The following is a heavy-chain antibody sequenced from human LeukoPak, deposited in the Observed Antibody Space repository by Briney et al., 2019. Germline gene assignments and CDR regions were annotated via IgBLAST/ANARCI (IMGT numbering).Heavy chain of an antibody. Sequence: GGSLRLSCAASGFTFSSYAMHWVRQAPGKGLEWVAVISYDGSNKYYADSVKGRFTISRDNSKNTLYLQMNSLRAEDTAVYYCASESHKYVDTAMVRDYWGQGTLVTVSS. V-gene: IGHV3-30*04. CDR2: ISYDGSNK. CDR3: ASESHKYVDTAMVRDY. CDR1: GFTFSSYA. J-gene: IGHJ4*02. D-gene: IGHD5-18*01.